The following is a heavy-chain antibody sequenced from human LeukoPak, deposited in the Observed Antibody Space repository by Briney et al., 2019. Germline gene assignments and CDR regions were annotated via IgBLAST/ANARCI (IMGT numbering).Heavy chain of an antibody. D-gene: IGHD4-23*01. CDR3: ARPCTKDYGGNRKVWGEAFDI. CDR2: ISSSGSTI. V-gene: IGHV3-48*03. CDR1: GFTFSSYE. Sequence: PGGSLRLSCAASGFTFSSYEMNWVRQAPGKGLEWVSYISSSGSTIYYADSVKGRFTISRDNAKNSLYLQMNSLRAEDTAVYYCARPCTKDYGGNRKVWGEAFDIWGQGTMVTVSS. J-gene: IGHJ3*02.